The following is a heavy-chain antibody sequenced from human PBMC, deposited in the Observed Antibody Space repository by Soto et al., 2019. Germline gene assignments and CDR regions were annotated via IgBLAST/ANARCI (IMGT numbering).Heavy chain of an antibody. CDR2: IYPGDSDT. CDR1: GYSFTSYW. J-gene: IGHJ6*02. D-gene: IGHD5-18*01. CDR3: ARRGYSYGFRREYGMDV. V-gene: IGHV5-51*01. Sequence: PGESLKISCKGSGYSFTSYWIGSVRQMPGKGLEWMGIIYPGDSDTRYSPSFQGQVTISADKSISTAYLQWSSLKASDTAMYYCARRGYSYGFRREYGMDVWGQGTTVTVSS.